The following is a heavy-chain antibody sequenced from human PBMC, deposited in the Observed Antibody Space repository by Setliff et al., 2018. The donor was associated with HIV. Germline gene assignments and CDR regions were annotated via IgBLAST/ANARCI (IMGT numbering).Heavy chain of an antibody. CDR2: ISSSSSYI. D-gene: IGHD3-22*01. V-gene: IGHV3-21*01. J-gene: IGHJ4*02. Sequence: GGSLRLSCAASGFTFSSYSMNWVRPAPGKGLEWVSSISSSSSYIYYAGSVKGRFTISRDNAKNSLYLQMNSLRAEDTAVYYCARTRYYYASSGYYYYWGQGTLVTVSS. CDR1: GFTFSSYS. CDR3: ARTRYYYASSGYYYY.